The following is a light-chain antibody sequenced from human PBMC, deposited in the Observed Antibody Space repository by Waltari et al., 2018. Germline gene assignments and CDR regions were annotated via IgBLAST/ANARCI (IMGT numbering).Light chain of an antibody. CDR1: QSVGSG. CDR2: LTS. Sequence: EIVMTQSPATLSVSPGERATLSCRASQSVGSGLAWYQQKPGQAPRLLIYLTSTSATGIPARFSGSGFGTEFTLTISSLQSEDFAVYYCQQYNSWPPCVFGQGTKLEIK. J-gene: IGKJ2*01. CDR3: QQYNSWPPCV. V-gene: IGKV3-15*01.